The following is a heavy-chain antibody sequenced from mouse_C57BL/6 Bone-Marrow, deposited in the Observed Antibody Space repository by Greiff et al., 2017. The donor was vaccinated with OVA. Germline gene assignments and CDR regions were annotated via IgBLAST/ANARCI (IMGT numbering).Heavy chain of an antibody. CDR3: ARPLYYYGSSYGY. Sequence: QVQLKQSGAELARPGASVKLSCKASGYTFTSYGISWVKQRTGQGLEWIGEIYPRSGNTYYNEKFKGKATLTADKSSSTAYMELRSLTSEDSAVYFCARPLYYYGSSYGYWGQGTTLTVSS. D-gene: IGHD1-1*01. J-gene: IGHJ2*01. CDR2: IYPRSGNT. V-gene: IGHV1-81*01. CDR1: GYTFTSYG.